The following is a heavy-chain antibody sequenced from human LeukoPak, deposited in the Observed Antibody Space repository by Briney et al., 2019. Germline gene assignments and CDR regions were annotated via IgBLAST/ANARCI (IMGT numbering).Heavy chain of an antibody. CDR3: AKTELVLRLHYYYGMDV. Sequence: GGPLRLSCAASGFTFSSYAISWVRQAPGKGLEWVSAISGSGGSTYYADSVKGRFTISRDNSKNTLYLQMNSLRAEDTAVYYCAKTELVLRLHYYYGMDVWGKGTTVTDSS. V-gene: IGHV3-23*01. CDR2: ISGSGGST. D-gene: IGHD6-13*01. J-gene: IGHJ6*04. CDR1: GFTFSSYA.